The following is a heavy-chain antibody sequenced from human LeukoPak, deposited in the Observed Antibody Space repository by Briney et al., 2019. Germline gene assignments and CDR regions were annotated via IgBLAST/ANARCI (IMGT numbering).Heavy chain of an antibody. CDR3: AKIWVIPAEAAGRRSDY. J-gene: IGHJ4*02. CDR2: ISGHGVNT. Sequence: PGGSLRLSCAASGFTFNAYAMNWVRQAPGKGLEWVSTISGHGVNTFYADSVRGRFTISRDNSRNTLCLQMNSLRAEDTAVYYCAKIWVIPAEAAGRRSDYWGQGTLVTVSS. D-gene: IGHD6-13*01. CDR1: GFTFNAYA. V-gene: IGHV3-23*01.